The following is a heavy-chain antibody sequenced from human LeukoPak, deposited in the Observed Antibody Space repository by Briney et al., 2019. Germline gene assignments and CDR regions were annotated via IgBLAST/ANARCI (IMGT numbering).Heavy chain of an antibody. D-gene: IGHD5-18*01. CDR3: ARVRLDSAMVYEFDY. CDR2: INPNSGGT. CDR1: GYTFTGYY. Sequence: ASVKVSCKASGYTFTGYYMHWVRQAPGQGLEWMGWINPNSGGTNYAQKFQGRVTMTRDTSISTAYMELSRLRSDDTAVYYCARVRLDSAMVYEFDYWGQGTLVTVSS. V-gene: IGHV1-2*02. J-gene: IGHJ4*02.